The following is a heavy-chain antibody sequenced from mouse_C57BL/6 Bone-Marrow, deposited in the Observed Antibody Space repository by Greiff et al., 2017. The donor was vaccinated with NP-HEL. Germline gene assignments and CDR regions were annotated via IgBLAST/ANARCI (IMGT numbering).Heavy chain of an antibody. CDR1: GFTFSDYG. V-gene: IGHV5-17*01. J-gene: IGHJ4*01. D-gene: IGHD2-2*01. Sequence: DVQLVESGGGLVKPGGSLKLSCAASGFTFSDYGMHWVRQAPEKGLEWVAYISSGSSTIYYADTVKGRFTISRDNAKNTLFLQMTSLRSEDTAMYYCARWGYPYAMDYWGQGTSVTVSS. CDR2: ISSGSSTI. CDR3: ARWGYPYAMDY.